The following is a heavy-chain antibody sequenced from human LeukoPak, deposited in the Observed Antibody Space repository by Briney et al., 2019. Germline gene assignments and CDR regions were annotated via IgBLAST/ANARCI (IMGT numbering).Heavy chain of an antibody. CDR3: ERDLSGIAGYTYGRGIDY. CDR2: IKKDGSEK. J-gene: IGHJ4*02. Sequence: HPGGSLRLSCAASGFTFSSHWMSWVRQAPGKGLEWVANIKKDGSEKYYVDAVKGRFTISRDNAKTSLYLQMNSLRAEDTAVYYCERDLSGIAGYTYGRGIDYRGQGTLVTVSS. V-gene: IGHV3-7*01. D-gene: IGHD5-18*01. CDR1: GFTFSSHW.